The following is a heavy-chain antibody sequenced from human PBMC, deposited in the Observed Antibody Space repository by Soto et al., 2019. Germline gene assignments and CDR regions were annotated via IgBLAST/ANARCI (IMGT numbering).Heavy chain of an antibody. CDR2: INHSGST. V-gene: IGHV4-34*01. CDR1: GGSFSGYY. CDR3: ARLWGFTDY. J-gene: IGHJ4*02. D-gene: IGHD3-10*01. Sequence: SETLSLTCAVYGGSFSGYYWSWIRQPPGKGLEWIGEINHSGSTNYNPSLKSRVTISVDTSKNQFSLKLSSVTAADTAVYYCARLWGFTDYWGQGALVTVSS.